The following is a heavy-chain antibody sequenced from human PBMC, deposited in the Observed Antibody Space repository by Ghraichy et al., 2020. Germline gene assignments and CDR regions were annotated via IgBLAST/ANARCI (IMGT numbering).Heavy chain of an antibody. CDR1: GGSFSGYY. V-gene: IGHV4-34*01. Sequence: SETLSLTCAVYGGSFSGYYWSWIRQPPGKGLEWIGEINHSGSTNYNPSLKSRVTISVDTSKNQFSLKLSSVTAADTAVYYCARPNLRGYSYGRFYWYFDLWGRGTLVTVSS. CDR3: ARPNLRGYSYGRFYWYFDL. J-gene: IGHJ2*01. CDR2: INHSGST. D-gene: IGHD5-18*01.